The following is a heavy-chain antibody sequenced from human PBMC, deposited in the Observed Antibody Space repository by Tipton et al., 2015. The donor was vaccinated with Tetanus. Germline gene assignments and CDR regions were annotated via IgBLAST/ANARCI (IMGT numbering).Heavy chain of an antibody. D-gene: IGHD5-24*01. CDR1: GGSISSYY. J-gene: IGHJ4*02. V-gene: IGHV4-59*12. CDR3: AREVYREIDY. Sequence: TLSLTCSVSGGSISSYYWSWIRQPPGKGLEWIGYIYYSGSTNYNPSLKSRVTTSVDTSKNQFSLKLSPVTAADTAVYYCAREVYREIDYWGQGTLVTVSS. CDR2: IYYSGST.